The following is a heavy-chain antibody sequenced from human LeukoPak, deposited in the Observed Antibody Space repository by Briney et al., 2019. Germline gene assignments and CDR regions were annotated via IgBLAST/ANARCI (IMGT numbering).Heavy chain of an antibody. V-gene: IGHV4-39*07. CDR2: IYYSGIT. Sequence: SETLSLTCTVSGGSISSSSFCWGWIRQPPGKGLEWIGSIYYSGITYYNPSLKSRVTISVDTSKNQFSLKLSSVTAADTAVYYCARRPIPAAPTSGAFDIWGQGTMVTVSS. D-gene: IGHD2-2*01. J-gene: IGHJ3*02. CDR1: GGSISSSSFC. CDR3: ARRPIPAAPTSGAFDI.